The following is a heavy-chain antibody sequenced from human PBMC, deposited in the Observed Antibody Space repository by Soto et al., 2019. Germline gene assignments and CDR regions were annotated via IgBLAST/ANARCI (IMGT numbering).Heavy chain of an antibody. V-gene: IGHV3-23*01. CDR2: ISGSGTST. J-gene: IGHJ4*02. Sequence: VHLLESGGGLVQPGGSLRLSCAASGFRVSSYAMSWVRQAPGKGLEWVSGISGSGTSTYYADSVKGRSTISRDNSKKTWFLQMNRRKGQGTAVYYCAKLGDGEPLGRLSGGYNWGQGTLVAVSS. D-gene: IGHD3-16*01. CDR3: AKLGDGEPLGRLSGGYN. CDR1: GFRVSSYA.